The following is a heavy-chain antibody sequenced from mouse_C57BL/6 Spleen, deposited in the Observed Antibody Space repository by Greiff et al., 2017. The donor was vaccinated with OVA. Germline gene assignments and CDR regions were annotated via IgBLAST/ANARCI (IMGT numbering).Heavy chain of an antibody. J-gene: IGHJ4*01. CDR1: GFSFNTYA. Sequence: DAGGGLVQPKGSLKLSCAASGFSFNTYAMNWVRQAPGKGLEWVARIRSKSNNYATYYADSVKDRFTISRDDSESMLYLQMNNLKTEDTAMYYCVRHGELFYAMDYWGQGTSVTVSS. D-gene: IGHD2-13*01. CDR2: IRSKSNNYAT. V-gene: IGHV10-1*01. CDR3: VRHGELFYAMDY.